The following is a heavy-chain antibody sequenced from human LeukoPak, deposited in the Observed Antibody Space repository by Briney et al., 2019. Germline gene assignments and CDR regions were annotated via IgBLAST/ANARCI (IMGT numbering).Heavy chain of an antibody. J-gene: IGHJ4*02. CDR3: ARAQGQWLTQFDY. CDR2: IYYSGST. Sequence: SETLSLTCTVSGGSISSSSYYWGWLRQPPGMELEWIGSIYYSGSTYYDPSLKSRVTISVDTSKNQFSLKLSSVTAADTAVYYCARAQGQWLTQFDYWGQGTLVTVSS. D-gene: IGHD6-19*01. V-gene: IGHV4-39*01. CDR1: GGSISSSSYY.